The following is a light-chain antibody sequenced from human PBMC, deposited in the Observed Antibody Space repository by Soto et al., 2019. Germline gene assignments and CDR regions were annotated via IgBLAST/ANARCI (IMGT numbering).Light chain of an antibody. V-gene: IGKV2-30*01. J-gene: IGKJ4*01. CDR3: VQATHWPLT. Sequence: DVVLTQSPLSLPVTLGQPASISCRSSQNLVFTDGNTFLSWFQQRPGQAPRRLIYQVSKRDSGVPDRFSGSGSATDFTLKISRVEAEVVGVYYCVQATHWPLTFGGGTKVEI. CDR2: QVS. CDR1: QNLVFTDGNTF.